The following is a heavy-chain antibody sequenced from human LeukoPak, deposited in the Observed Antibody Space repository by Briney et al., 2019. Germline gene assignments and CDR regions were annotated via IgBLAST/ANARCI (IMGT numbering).Heavy chain of an antibody. CDR1: GFTFDDYA. Sequence: GESLKISCAASGFTFDDYAMHWVRQGPGKSLEWVSLINENGDIAYYGDSVRGRFTVSRDNAKNSLYLQMNSLTTEDTALYYCAKARWEPNFDYWGQGTLVTVSS. J-gene: IGHJ4*02. CDR2: INENGDIA. CDR3: AKARWEPNFDY. D-gene: IGHD1-26*01. V-gene: IGHV3-43*02.